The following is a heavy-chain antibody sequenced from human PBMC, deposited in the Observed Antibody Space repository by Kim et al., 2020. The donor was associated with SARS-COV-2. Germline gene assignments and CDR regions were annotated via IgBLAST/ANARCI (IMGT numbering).Heavy chain of an antibody. J-gene: IGHJ4*01. Sequence: GGSLRLSCAASGFTFSSYAMSWVRQAPGKGLEWVSAISGSGGSTYYADSVKGRFTISRDNSKNTLYLQMNSLRAEDTAVYYCAKVVWGEYSYGNNDYWGQGTVGTVSS. CDR1: GFTFSSYA. V-gene: IGHV3-23*01. CDR2: ISGSGGST. CDR3: AKVVWGEYSYGNNDY. D-gene: IGHD5-18*01.